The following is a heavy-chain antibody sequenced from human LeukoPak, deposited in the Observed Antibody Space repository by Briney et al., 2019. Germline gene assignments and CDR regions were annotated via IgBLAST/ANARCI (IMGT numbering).Heavy chain of an antibody. CDR3: AKFDSLRLGELSSRVSAFDI. CDR2: IRYDGSNK. J-gene: IGHJ3*02. D-gene: IGHD3-16*02. CDR1: GFTFSSYG. V-gene: IGHV3-30*02. Sequence: PGGSLRLSCAASGFTFSSYGMHWVRQAPGKGLEWVAFIRYDGSNKYYADSVKGRFTISRDNSKNTLYLQMNSLRAEDTAVYYCAKFDSLRLGELSSRVSAFDIWGQGTMVTVSS.